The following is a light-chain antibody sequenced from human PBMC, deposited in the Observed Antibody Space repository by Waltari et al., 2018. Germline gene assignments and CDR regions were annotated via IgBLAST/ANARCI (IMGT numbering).Light chain of an antibody. J-gene: IGLJ2*01. CDR1: SSDVGTYNY. CDR3: SSSTSSNTLV. CDR2: DVS. Sequence: QSALTQPASVSGSPGQSITISCTGTSSDVGTYNYVSWYQHHPVKAPRLMIYDVSNRPSGVSNRFSGSKSGNTASLTISGLQAEDEADYSCSSSTSSNTLVFGGGTKLTVL. V-gene: IGLV2-14*03.